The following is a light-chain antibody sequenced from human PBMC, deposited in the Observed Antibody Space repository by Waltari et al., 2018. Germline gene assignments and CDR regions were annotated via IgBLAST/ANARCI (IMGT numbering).Light chain of an antibody. CDR1: QSVSSN. Sequence: EIVMTQSPGTLSVSPGERATLSCRASQSVSSNLAWYQQKPGQAPRLLIYGASTRATGIPARFRGSGSGTEFTLTISSLQSEDFAVYYCQQYSDWPYTFGQGTKLEIK. J-gene: IGKJ2*01. CDR2: GAS. CDR3: QQYSDWPYT. V-gene: IGKV3-15*01.